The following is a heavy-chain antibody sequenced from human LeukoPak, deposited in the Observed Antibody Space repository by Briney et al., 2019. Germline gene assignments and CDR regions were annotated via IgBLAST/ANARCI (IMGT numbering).Heavy chain of an antibody. CDR2: IFPGDSDT. J-gene: IGHJ6*03. V-gene: IGHV5-51*01. D-gene: IGHD2-21*02. Sequence: GESLKISCKGSGYSFTNYWIGWVRQMPGKGLEWMGIIFPGDSDTRYSPSLQGQVTLSADKSINTAYLQWSSLKASDTAMYYCARVSDAHYYYCMDVWGKGTTVIVSS. CDR3: ARVSDAHYYYCMDV. CDR1: GYSFTNYW.